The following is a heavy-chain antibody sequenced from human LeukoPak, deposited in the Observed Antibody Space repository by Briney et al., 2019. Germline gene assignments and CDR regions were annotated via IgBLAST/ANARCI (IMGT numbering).Heavy chain of an antibody. CDR3: AGYYYGSGSYKWFAP. D-gene: IGHD3-10*01. V-gene: IGHV3-21*01. CDR2: ISSISSYI. Sequence: PGGSLRLSWAASAFTFSSYSMNWVRQAPGKGLEWVSSISSISSYIYYADSVKGRFTISRDNAKNSLYLQMNSLRAEDTAVYYCAGYYYGSGSYKWFAPWGQGTLVTVSS. J-gene: IGHJ5*02. CDR1: AFTFSSYS.